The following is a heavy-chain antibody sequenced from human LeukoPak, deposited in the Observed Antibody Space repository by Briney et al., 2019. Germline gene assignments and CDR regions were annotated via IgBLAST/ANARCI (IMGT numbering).Heavy chain of an antibody. V-gene: IGHV3-23*01. Sequence: PGGSLILSRAASGFTFSSYAMSWVRQAPGKGLEWVSAISGSGGSTYYADSVKGRFTISRDNSKNTLYLQMNSLRAEDTAVYYCAKARPIVVVPAAKDYWGQGTLVTVSS. J-gene: IGHJ4*02. D-gene: IGHD2-2*01. CDR3: AKARPIVVVPAAKDY. CDR2: ISGSGGST. CDR1: GFTFSSYA.